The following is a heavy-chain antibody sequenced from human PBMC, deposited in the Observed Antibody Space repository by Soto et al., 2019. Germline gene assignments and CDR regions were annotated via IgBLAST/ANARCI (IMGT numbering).Heavy chain of an antibody. CDR3: AGDGSRTDSCTNP. V-gene: IGHV4-31*03. J-gene: IGHJ5*02. CDR1: GDAIYIGGYY. CDR2: IYHTGKT. D-gene: IGHD2-2*01. Sequence: SETLSLTCTVSGDAIYIGGYYWTWIRQHPGKGLEWIGYIYHTGKTYYNPSLESRVTTSVDTSKHQFSLKLTSVTAADTAVSYGAGDGSRTDSCTNPRGKGTRSTV.